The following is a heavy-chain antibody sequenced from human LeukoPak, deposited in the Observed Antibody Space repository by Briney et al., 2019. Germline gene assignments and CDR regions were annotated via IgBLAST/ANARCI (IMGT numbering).Heavy chain of an antibody. CDR3: ARGLGSGSYYAY. J-gene: IGHJ4*02. CDR1: GYIFTNYG. D-gene: IGHD3-10*02. CDR2: ISAYNDNT. V-gene: IGHV1-18*01. Sequence: ASVKVSCKASGYIFTNYGMSWVRQAPGQGLEWMGWISAYNDNTNYAQKVQGRLTMTADTSTSTAYMELKSLRSDDTAVYYCARGLGSGSYYAYWGQGTLVTVSS.